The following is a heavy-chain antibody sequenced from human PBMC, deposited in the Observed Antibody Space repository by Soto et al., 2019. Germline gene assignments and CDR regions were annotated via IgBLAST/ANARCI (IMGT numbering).Heavy chain of an antibody. CDR2: IYYSGNT. J-gene: IGHJ6*03. Sequence: SETLSLTCTVSGDSIISYYWSWIRQPPGKGLEWIASIYYSGNTNYNPSLKSRVTTSIDMSKNQFSLRLSSVTAADTAVYYCARLRYYGSGNYYMDVWGKGTTVTVSS. CDR3: ARLRYYGSGNYYMDV. V-gene: IGHV4-59*08. D-gene: IGHD3-10*01. CDR1: GDSIISYY.